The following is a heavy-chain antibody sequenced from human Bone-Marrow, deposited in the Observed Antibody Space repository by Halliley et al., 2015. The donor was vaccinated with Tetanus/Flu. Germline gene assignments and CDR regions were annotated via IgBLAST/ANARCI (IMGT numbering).Heavy chain of an antibody. Sequence: YQGKKKYAQKFQGRVTMPTDTSTSTAYVELRSLRSDDTAVYYCARDYTVVDPNYYSFAVDVWGQGTTVTVSS. CDR2: YQGKK. CDR3: ARDYTVVDPNYYSFAVDV. J-gene: IGHJ6*02. D-gene: IGHD2-15*01. V-gene: IGHV1-18*01.